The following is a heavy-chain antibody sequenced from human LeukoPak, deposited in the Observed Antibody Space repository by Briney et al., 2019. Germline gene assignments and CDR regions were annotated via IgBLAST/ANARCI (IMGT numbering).Heavy chain of an antibody. CDR3: AREGYYDSSGNKVDAFDI. D-gene: IGHD3-22*01. J-gene: IGHJ3*02. CDR1: GFTFSSYS. Sequence: GGSLRLSCAASGFTFSSYSMSWVRQAPGKGLEWVSYISSSSSTIYYADSVKGRFTISRDNAKNSLYLQMNSLRAEDTAVYYCAREGYYDSSGNKVDAFDIWGQGTMVTVSS. CDR2: ISSSSSTI. V-gene: IGHV3-48*01.